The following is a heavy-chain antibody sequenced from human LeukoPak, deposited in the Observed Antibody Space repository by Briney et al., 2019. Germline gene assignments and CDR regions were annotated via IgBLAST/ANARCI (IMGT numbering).Heavy chain of an antibody. Sequence: PGGSLRLSCAASGFTFSSYAMSWVRQAPGKGLEWVSAISGSGGSTYYADSVKGRFTISRDNSKNTLYLQMNSLRAEDTAVYYCAKGGLKLGQWLPLDYWGQGTLVTVSS. V-gene: IGHV3-23*01. D-gene: IGHD6-19*01. CDR3: AKGGLKLGQWLPLDY. CDR2: ISGSGGST. CDR1: GFTFSSYA. J-gene: IGHJ4*02.